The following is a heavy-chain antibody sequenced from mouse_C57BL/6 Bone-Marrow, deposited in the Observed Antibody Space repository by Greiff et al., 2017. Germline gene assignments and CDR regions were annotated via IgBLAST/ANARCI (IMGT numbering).Heavy chain of an antibody. D-gene: IGHD3-3*01. CDR3: ARGDWPLDD. J-gene: IGHJ2*01. CDR1: GFTFSDSG. V-gene: IGHV5-17*01. Sequence: EVQRVESGGGLVKPGGSLKLSCAASGFTFSDSGMHWVRQAPEKGLEWVAYISSGSSTIYYADTVKGRFPISRDNAKNTLFLQMTGLRSEDTAMYYCARGDWPLDDWGQGTTLTVSS. CDR2: ISSGSSTI.